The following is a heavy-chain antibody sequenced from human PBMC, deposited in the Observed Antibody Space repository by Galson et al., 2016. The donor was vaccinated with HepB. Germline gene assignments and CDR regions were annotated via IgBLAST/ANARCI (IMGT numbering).Heavy chain of an antibody. CDR2: TYYRSKWHN. CDR1: GDSVSSDSAT. V-gene: IGHV6-1*01. J-gene: IGHJ3*02. Sequence: CAISGDSVSSDSATWNWIRQSPSRGLEWLGRTYYRSKWHNDYALSVKSRISINADTSKNQISLQLSSVSPEDTAVYYCARVPLLFVDAVGYDAVDIWGQGTLVTVSS. D-gene: IGHD3-22*01. CDR3: ARVPLLFVDAVGYDAVDI.